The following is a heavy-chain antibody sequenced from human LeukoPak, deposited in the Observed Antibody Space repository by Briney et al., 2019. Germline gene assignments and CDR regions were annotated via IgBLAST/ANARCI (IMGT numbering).Heavy chain of an antibody. CDR2: IRYDGSNK. Sequence: PGGSLRLSCAASGFTFSSYAMHWVRQAPGKGLEWVAFIRYDGSNKYYADSVKGRFTISRDNSKNTLYLQMNSLRAEDTAVYYCAKDAPGYYDSSGYVPDYWGQGTLVTVSS. CDR3: AKDAPGYYDSSGYVPDY. D-gene: IGHD3-22*01. V-gene: IGHV3-30*02. CDR1: GFTFSSYA. J-gene: IGHJ4*02.